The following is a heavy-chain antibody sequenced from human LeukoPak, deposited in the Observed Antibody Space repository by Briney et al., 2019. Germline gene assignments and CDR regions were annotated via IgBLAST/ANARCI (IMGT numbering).Heavy chain of an antibody. CDR3: AKEGDFYDILTGY. CDR1: GFTFRTYA. Sequence: GGSLRLSCAASGFTFRTYAMSWVRQAPGKGLEWVSGISGSGGSTYYADSVKGRFTISRDNSKNTLYLQMNSLRAEDTAVYYCAKEGDFYDILTGYWGQGTLVTVSS. J-gene: IGHJ4*02. D-gene: IGHD3-9*01. CDR2: ISGSGGST. V-gene: IGHV3-23*01.